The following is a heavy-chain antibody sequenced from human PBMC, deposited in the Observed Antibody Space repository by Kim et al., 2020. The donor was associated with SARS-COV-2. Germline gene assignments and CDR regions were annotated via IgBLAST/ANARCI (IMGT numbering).Heavy chain of an antibody. Sequence: ASVKVSCKVSGYTLTELSMHWVRQAPGKGLEWMGGFDPDAGETIYAQKFQGRVTMTEDTSTDTAYMELSSLRSEDTALYYCATASAGGYYDDGSGMMPNGFDPWGQGTLVTVSS. CDR2: FDPDAGET. CDR1: GYTLTELS. V-gene: IGHV1-24*01. J-gene: IGHJ5*02. D-gene: IGHD3-22*01. CDR3: ATASAGGYYDDGSGMMPNGFDP.